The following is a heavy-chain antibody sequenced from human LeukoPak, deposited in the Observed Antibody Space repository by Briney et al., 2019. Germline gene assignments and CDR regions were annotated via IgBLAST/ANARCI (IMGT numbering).Heavy chain of an antibody. J-gene: IGHJ4*02. CDR3: VKDLVAASENVRGWYPMDY. V-gene: IGHV3-43*01. CDR1: GLTFVEYT. D-gene: IGHD6-19*01. CDR2: ISWNGARI. Sequence: GGSLRLSCAASGLTFVEYTMHWVRQAPGKGLEWVSLISWNGARIHYGDSVKGRFTISRDNSKNSLYLQMNSLRTEDTALYYCVKDLVAASENVRGWYPMDYWGQGTLVTVSS.